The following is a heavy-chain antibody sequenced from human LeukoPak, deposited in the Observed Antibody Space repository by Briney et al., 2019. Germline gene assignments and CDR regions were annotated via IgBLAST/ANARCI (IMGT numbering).Heavy chain of an antibody. J-gene: IGHJ5*02. CDR2: ISSGSSYI. V-gene: IGHV3-21*04. D-gene: IGHD3-22*01. CDR3: ARDVPYYYDSSGYLNWFDP. Sequence: GGSLRLSCAASGFSFSSYSMNWVRQAPGKGLEWVSSISSGSSYIYYADSVKGRFTISRDNAKNSLYLQMNSLRAEDTALYHCARDVPYYYDSSGYLNWFDPWGQGTLVTVSS. CDR1: GFSFSSYS.